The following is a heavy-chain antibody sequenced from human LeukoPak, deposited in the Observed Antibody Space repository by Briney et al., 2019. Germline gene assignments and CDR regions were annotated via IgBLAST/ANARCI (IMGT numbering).Heavy chain of an antibody. CDR1: GFTFSDYY. CDR3: ASNAPIVVVPAAVIDAFDI. V-gene: IGHV3-11*04. Sequence: GGSLRLSCAASGFTFSDYYMSWIRQAPGKGLEWLSYISSSGSTIYYADSVKGRFIISRDNAKNSLYLQMNSLRAEDTAVYYCASNAPIVVVPAAVIDAFDIWGQGTMVTVSS. CDR2: ISSSGSTI. D-gene: IGHD2-2*01. J-gene: IGHJ3*02.